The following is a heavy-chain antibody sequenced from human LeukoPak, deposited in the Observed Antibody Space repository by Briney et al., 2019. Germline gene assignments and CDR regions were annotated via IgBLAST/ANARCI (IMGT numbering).Heavy chain of an antibody. V-gene: IGHV1-69*04. CDR3: AREGKNYYDSSGYPDYYYYGMDV. CDR1: GGTFSSYA. CDR2: IIPILGIA. J-gene: IGHJ6*02. D-gene: IGHD3-22*01. Sequence: SVKVSCKASGGTFSSYAISWVRQAPGQGLEWMGRIIPILGIANYAQKFQGRVTITADKSTSTAYMELSSLRSEDTAVYYCAREGKNYYDSSGYPDYYYYGMDVWGQGTTVTVSS.